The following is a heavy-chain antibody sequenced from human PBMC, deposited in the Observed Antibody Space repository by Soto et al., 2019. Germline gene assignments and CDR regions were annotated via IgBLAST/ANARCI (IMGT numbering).Heavy chain of an antibody. CDR2: ISARGGSL. Sequence: EVQLLESGGGLVQPGGSLRLSCAASGFSFSSYAMVWVRKAPGKGLEWVSVISARGGSLYFADSVKGRFTISRDNSKNVLSLEMNSLRAEDTATYFCAKGSIEYRASVDNWGQGTLVGVSS. V-gene: IGHV3-23*01. J-gene: IGHJ4*02. D-gene: IGHD5-12*01. CDR1: GFSFSSYA. CDR3: AKGSIEYRASVDN.